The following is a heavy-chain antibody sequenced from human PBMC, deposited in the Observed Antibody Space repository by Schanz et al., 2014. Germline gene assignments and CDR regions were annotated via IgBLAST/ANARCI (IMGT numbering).Heavy chain of an antibody. CDR3: AASSGWHPSTDY. V-gene: IGHV3-33*03. CDR2: ISYDGSKK. D-gene: IGHD6-19*01. J-gene: IGHJ4*02. CDR1: GFMFSSYG. Sequence: VQLLESGGGLVQPGGSLRLSCAASGFMFSSYGMHWVRQAPGKGLEWVGVISYDGSKKSYADSVKGRFTISRDNAKSSLYLQMNSLRVEDTAVYYCAASSGWHPSTDYWGQGTLVTVSS.